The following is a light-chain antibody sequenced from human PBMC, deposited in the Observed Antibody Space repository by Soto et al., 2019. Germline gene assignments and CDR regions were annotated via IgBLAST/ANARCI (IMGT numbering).Light chain of an antibody. CDR3: CSYAGSSTLLYV. V-gene: IGLV2-23*01. CDR1: SSDVGSYNV. Sequence: QSSLTQTASVSGSPGQSIPISCTGTSSDVGSYNVVSWFQQEPGKAPKLMIYEVIKRPSGVSNRFSGSKSGNTAALTISGLQAEEEADYYCCSYAGSSTLLYVFGTGTKLTVL. CDR2: EVI. J-gene: IGLJ1*01.